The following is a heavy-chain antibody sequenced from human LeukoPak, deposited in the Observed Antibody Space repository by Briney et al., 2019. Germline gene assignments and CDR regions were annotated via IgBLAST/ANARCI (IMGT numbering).Heavy chain of an antibody. CDR2: ITSSISYI. D-gene: IGHD3-22*01. V-gene: IGHV3-21*01. J-gene: IGHJ4*02. CDR1: GFTFSSYS. CDR3: ARHVVAVGFDY. Sequence: GGSLRLSCAASGFTFSSYSMNWVRRAPGKVLEWVSSITSSISYIYYADSVKGRFTISRDNAKNSLYLQMTSLRAEDPAVYYCARHVVAVGFDYWGKGTLVTVSS.